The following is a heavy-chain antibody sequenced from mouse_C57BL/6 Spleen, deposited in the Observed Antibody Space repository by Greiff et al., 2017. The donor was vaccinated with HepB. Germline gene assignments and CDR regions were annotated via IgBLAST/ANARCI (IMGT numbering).Heavy chain of an antibody. D-gene: IGHD1-1*01. CDR3: ARLSITTVVATDFDY. CDR1: GFTFSDYG. Sequence: EVKLVESGGGLVKPGGSLKLSCAASGFTFSDYGMHWVRQAPEKGLEWVAYISSGSSTIYYADTVKGRFTISRDNAKNTLFLQMTRLRSEDTAMYYCARLSITTVVATDFDYWGQGTTLTVSS. J-gene: IGHJ2*01. CDR2: ISSGSSTI. V-gene: IGHV5-17*01.